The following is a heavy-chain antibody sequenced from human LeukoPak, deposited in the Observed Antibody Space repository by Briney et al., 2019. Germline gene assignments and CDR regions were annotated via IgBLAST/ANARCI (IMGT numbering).Heavy chain of an antibody. Sequence: PSETLSLTCAVYGGSFSGYYWSWIRQPPGKGLEWIGEINHSGSTNYNPSLKSRVTISVDTSKNQFSLKLSSVTAADTAVYYCARGMGYYDSSGYYYDAFDIWGQGTMVTVSS. CDR2: INHSGST. D-gene: IGHD3-22*01. CDR1: GGSFSGYY. J-gene: IGHJ3*02. V-gene: IGHV4-34*01. CDR3: ARGMGYYDSSGYYYDAFDI.